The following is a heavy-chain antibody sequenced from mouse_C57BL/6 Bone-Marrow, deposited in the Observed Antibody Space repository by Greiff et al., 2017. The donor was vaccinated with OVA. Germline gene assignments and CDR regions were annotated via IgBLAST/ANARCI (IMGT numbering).Heavy chain of an antibody. Sequence: EVQLQQSGPELVKPGASVQISCKASGYSFPGYYMNWVKQSPEKSLEWIGEINPSTGGTTYNQKFKAKATLTVDKSSSTAYMQLKSLTSEDSAVYYCARVEIYYYWADWGQGTLVTVSA. D-gene: IGHD1-1*01. CDR3: ARVEIYYYWAD. CDR1: GYSFPGYY. V-gene: IGHV1-42*01. CDR2: INPSTGGT. J-gene: IGHJ3*01.